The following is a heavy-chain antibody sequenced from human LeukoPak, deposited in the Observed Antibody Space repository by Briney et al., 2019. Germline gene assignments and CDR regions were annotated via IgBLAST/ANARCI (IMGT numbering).Heavy chain of an antibody. Sequence: AASVKVSCKASGYSFTTYGISWVRQAPGQGLEWMGWINPNSGGTNYAQKFQGRVTMTRDTSISTAYMELSRLRSDDTAVYYCAREIVGANHPDYWGQGTLVTVSS. J-gene: IGHJ4*02. V-gene: IGHV1-2*02. CDR2: INPNSGGT. CDR1: GYSFTTYG. CDR3: AREIVGANHPDY. D-gene: IGHD1-26*01.